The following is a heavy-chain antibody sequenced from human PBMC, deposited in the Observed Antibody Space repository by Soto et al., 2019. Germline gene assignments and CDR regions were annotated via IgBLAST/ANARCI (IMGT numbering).Heavy chain of an antibody. CDR2: IGTAGKT. J-gene: IGHJ3*02. V-gene: IGHV3-13*01. CDR3: AREGSSSSSDGFDI. D-gene: IGHD6-13*01. CDR1: GFTFSSYE. Sequence: PGGPLRPSFPASGFTFSSYEMHWFRQATGKGLGWVSAIGTAGKTYYSDSVKGRFTISRENAKNSLDLQMNRLSAGDTAVYYCAREGSSSSSDGFDIWGQGTMVTV.